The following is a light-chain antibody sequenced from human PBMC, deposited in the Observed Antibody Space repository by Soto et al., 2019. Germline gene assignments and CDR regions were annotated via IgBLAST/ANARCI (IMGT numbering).Light chain of an antibody. Sequence: SVLTQPPSVSAAPGQKVTISCSGSSSNIGNNFVSWFQQLPGAAPKVLIYDNDKRPSGIPDRFSGSKSGTSATLDITGLQTGDEADYYCGTWDSSLSVYDFAIGTKVTVL. CDR3: GTWDSSLSVYD. V-gene: IGLV1-51*01. J-gene: IGLJ1*01. CDR1: SSNIGNNF. CDR2: DND.